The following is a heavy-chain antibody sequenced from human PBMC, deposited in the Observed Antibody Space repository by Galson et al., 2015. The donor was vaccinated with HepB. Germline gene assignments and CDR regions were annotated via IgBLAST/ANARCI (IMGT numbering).Heavy chain of an antibody. Sequence: QSGAEVKKPGESLRISCQSSGYSFTTYWITWVRQMPGKGLEWMGRIDPSDSYTNYGPSFQGHITISADKSITTAYLQWSSLKASDTAIYYCARLGPAVAEYYFDYWGQGTLVTVSS. D-gene: IGHD2-2*01. CDR2: IDPSDSYT. V-gene: IGHV5-10-1*01. J-gene: IGHJ4*02. CDR3: ARLGPAVAEYYFDY. CDR1: GYSFTTYW.